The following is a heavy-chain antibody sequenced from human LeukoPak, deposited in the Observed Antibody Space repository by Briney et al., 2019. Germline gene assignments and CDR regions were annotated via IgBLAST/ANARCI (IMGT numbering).Heavy chain of an antibody. CDR1: GGSFSGYY. V-gene: IGHV4-34*01. J-gene: IGHJ4*02. CDR3: ARHQKDSSGYYEGYFDY. CDR2: ITHSGST. D-gene: IGHD3-22*01. Sequence: SETLSLTCVVYGGSFSGYYWSWTRQPPGKGLEWIGEITHSGSTNYNPSLKSRVTISVDTSKNQFSLKLSSVTAADTAVYYCARHQKDSSGYYEGYFDYWGQGTLVTVSS.